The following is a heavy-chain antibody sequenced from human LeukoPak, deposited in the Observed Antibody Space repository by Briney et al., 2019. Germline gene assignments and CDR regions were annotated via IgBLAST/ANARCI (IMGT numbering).Heavy chain of an antibody. Sequence: SSETLSLTCTVSGGSIGTYYWSWVRQSPGKGLEWIGYIYVTGNRYNPYLQSRVTISVYTSRNQFFLKMSSVTAADTAVYYCARHIGGGIEDMDVWGKGTKVTVSS. D-gene: IGHD3-16*02. CDR2: IYVTGN. V-gene: IGHV4-59*08. CDR3: ARHIGGGIEDMDV. J-gene: IGHJ6*03. CDR1: GGSIGTYY.